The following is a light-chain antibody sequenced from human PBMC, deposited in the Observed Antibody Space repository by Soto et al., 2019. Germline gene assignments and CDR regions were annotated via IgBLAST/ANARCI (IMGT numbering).Light chain of an antibody. CDR2: KAS. CDR3: HQYHNFPRT. CDR1: QSISSY. V-gene: IGKV1-5*03. Sequence: DIQMTQSPPSLSASVGDRVIITCRASQSISSYLNWFQQKPGQAPNLLIYKASTLESGVPSRFSGSGSGTEFTLTVSSLQPDDFATYYCHQYHNFPRTFGQGTKVDIK. J-gene: IGKJ1*01.